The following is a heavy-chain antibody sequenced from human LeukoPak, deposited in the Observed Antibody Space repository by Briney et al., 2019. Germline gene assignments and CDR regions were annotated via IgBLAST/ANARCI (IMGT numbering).Heavy chain of an antibody. V-gene: IGHV4-59*01. CDR3: ARTTEDCSSTSCYQYWFDP. CDR2: IYYSGST. J-gene: IGHJ5*02. CDR1: GGSISNYY. Sequence: SETLSLTCTVSGGSISNYYWSWIRQPPGKGLEWIGYIYYSGSTNYNPSLKSRVTISEDTSKNQFSLKLNSVTAADTAVYYCARTTEDCSSTSCYQYWFDPWGQGTLVTVSS. D-gene: IGHD2-2*01.